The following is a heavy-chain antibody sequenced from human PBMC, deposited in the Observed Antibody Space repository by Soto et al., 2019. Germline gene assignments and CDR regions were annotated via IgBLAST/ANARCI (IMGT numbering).Heavy chain of an antibody. CDR1: GYSFTGYY. V-gene: IGHV1-2*02. Sequence: ASVKVSCKTSGYSFTGYYIHWVRQAPGQGLEWMGWINPNSGATLYARKFQGRVIVSRNTSISTAFMELSSLSSDDTAVYYCARGPFNYDSSGYYVYWGQGTLVTVSS. CDR3: ARGPFNYDSSGYYVY. D-gene: IGHD3-22*01. CDR2: INPNSGAT. J-gene: IGHJ1*01.